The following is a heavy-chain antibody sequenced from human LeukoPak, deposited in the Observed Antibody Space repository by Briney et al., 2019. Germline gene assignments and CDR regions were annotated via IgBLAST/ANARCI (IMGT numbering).Heavy chain of an antibody. V-gene: IGHV3-30*18. CDR2: ISYDGSNK. CDR1: GFTFSSYG. J-gene: IGHJ6*02. CDR3: AKAATSDYYYGMDV. D-gene: IGHD4-17*01. Sequence: PGGSLRLSCAASGFTFSSYGMHWVRQAPGKGLEWVAVISYDGSNKYYADSVKGRFTISRDNSKNTLYLQMNSLRAEDTAVYYCAKAATSDYYYGMDVWGQGTTVTVSS.